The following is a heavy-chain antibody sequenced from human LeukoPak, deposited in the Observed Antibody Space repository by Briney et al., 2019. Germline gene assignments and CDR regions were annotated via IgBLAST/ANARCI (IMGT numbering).Heavy chain of an antibody. CDR1: GFTISTYS. J-gene: IGHJ4*02. Sequence: TGGSLRLSCAASGFTISTYSMNWVRQAPGKGLEWVSSISSSSTYIYYADSVKGRFTISRDDAKNSLYLQMNGLRAEDAAVYYCARDRTLYYDNSGLDYWGQGTLVTVSS. CDR3: ARDRTLYYDNSGLDY. V-gene: IGHV3-21*01. CDR2: ISSSSTYI. D-gene: IGHD3-22*01.